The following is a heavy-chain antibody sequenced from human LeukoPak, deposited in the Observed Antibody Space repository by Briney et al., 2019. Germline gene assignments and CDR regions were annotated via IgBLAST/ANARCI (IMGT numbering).Heavy chain of an antibody. CDR1: GFTFSSYA. J-gene: IGHJ4*02. V-gene: IGHV3-23*01. CDR2: ISGSGGST. CDR3: AKNSYLFYYDTETYFDY. Sequence: GGSLRLSCVASGFTFSSYAMSWVRQAPGKGLEWVSAISGSGGSTYYADSVKGRFTISRDNSKNTLYLQMNSLRAEDTAVYYCAKNSYLFYYDTETYFDYWGQGTLATVSS. D-gene: IGHD3-22*01.